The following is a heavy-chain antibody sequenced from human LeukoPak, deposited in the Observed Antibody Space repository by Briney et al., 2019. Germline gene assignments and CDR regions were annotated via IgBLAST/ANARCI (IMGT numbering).Heavy chain of an antibody. CDR3: ARGPRDYYDSSGYPGGYFDL. J-gene: IGHJ2*01. CDR1: GFTFSSYA. D-gene: IGHD3-22*01. Sequence: GGSLRLSCAASGFTFSSYAMSWVRQAPGKGLEWVSAISGSGGSTYYADSVKGRFTISRDNSKNTLYLQMNSLRAEDTAVYYCARGPRDYYDSSGYPGGYFDLWGRGTLVTVSS. V-gene: IGHV3-23*01. CDR2: ISGSGGST.